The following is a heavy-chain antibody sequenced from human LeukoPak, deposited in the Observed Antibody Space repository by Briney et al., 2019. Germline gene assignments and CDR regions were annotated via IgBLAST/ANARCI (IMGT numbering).Heavy chain of an antibody. D-gene: IGHD6-19*01. Sequence: GGSLGLSCAASGFTFNIYTMSWVRQAPGKGLEWVSIISDNGGSTYYADSVKGRFTISRDNSKNTLYLQMNSLRAEDTAIYYCAKSRGIYDNSGWRTFDYWGQGTLVTVSS. J-gene: IGHJ4*02. CDR2: ISDNGGST. CDR3: AKSRGIYDNSGWRTFDY. CDR1: GFTFNIYT. V-gene: IGHV3-23*01.